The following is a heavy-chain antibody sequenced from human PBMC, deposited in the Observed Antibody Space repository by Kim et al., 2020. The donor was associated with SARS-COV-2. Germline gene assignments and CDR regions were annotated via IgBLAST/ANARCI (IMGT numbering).Heavy chain of an antibody. CDR2: INAGNGNT. D-gene: IGHD6-13*01. CDR3: ARLGWGIAAAGRGVDY. V-gene: IGHV1-3*01. CDR1: GYTFTSYA. J-gene: IGHJ4*02. Sequence: ASVKVSCKASGYTFTSYAMHWVRQAPGQRLEWMGWINAGNGNTKYSQKFQGRVTITRDTSASTAYMGLSSLRSEDTAVYYCARLGWGIAAAGRGVDYWGQGTLVTVSS.